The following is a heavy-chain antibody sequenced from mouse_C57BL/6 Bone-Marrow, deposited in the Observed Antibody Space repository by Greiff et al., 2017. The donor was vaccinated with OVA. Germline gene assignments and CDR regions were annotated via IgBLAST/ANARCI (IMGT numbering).Heavy chain of an antibody. CDR3: AVRRG. Sequence: VQLQQPGAELVKPGASVKMSCKASGYTFTSYWITWVKQRPGQGLEWIGDIYPGSGSTNYTEKFKSKATLTVVTASSTAYMQLSSLTSEDSAVYYCAVRRGWGQGTTLTVSS. V-gene: IGHV1-55*01. J-gene: IGHJ2*01. CDR2: IYPGSGST. CDR1: GYTFTSYW.